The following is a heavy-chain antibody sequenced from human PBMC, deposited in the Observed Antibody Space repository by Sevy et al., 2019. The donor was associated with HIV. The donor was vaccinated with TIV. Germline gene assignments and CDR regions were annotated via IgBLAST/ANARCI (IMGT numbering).Heavy chain of an antibody. CDR1: GGSISSGGHY. D-gene: IGHD3-10*01. J-gene: IGHJ3*02. Sequence: SETLSLTCTVSGGSISSGGHYWNWIRQHPGKGLEWIGNIFYSASPYYNPSFKSRVTISVGTSKNQFSLKLSSVTAADTAFYYCARNLRGSDVFDIWGQGTMVTVSS. CDR2: IFYSASP. CDR3: ARNLRGSDVFDI. V-gene: IGHV4-31*03.